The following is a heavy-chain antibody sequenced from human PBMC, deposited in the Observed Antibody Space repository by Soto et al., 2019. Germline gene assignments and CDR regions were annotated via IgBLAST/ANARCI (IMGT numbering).Heavy chain of an antibody. CDR2: SNDSGRT. D-gene: IGHD3-10*01. Sequence: QAHLQQWGAGLLKPSETLSLPCAVYGESFSGHFWSWIRQSPGKGLEWIGESNDSGRTNKNPSLKSRVSISVDTSRKEFFLKMTSLTAADTAVYFCARGRTYYGSGTYAPNSHWFDAWGQGTLVTVSS. CDR1: GESFSGHF. V-gene: IGHV4-34*01. J-gene: IGHJ5*02. CDR3: ARGRTYYGSGTYAPNSHWFDA.